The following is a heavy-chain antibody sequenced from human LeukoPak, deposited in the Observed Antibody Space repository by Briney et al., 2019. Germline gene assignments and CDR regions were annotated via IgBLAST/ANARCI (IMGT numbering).Heavy chain of an antibody. CDR3: AKAYPEVVVPIPVDY. CDR2: MSGSGGST. V-gene: IGHV3-23*01. J-gene: IGHJ4*02. D-gene: IGHD3-22*01. Sequence: GGSLRLSCAASGFTFSSYAMSWVRQAPGKGLEWVSAMSGSGGSTYYADSVKGRFTISRDNSKNTLYLQMNSLRAEDTAVYYCAKAYPEVVVPIPVDYWGQGTLVTVSS. CDR1: GFTFSSYA.